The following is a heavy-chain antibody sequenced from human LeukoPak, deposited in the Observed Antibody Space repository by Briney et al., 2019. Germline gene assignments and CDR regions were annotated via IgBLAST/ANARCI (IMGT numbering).Heavy chain of an antibody. J-gene: IGHJ6*03. V-gene: IGHV3-33*01. D-gene: IGHD6-6*01. Sequence: PGRSLRLSCAASGFTFSSYGMHWVRQAPGKGLEWVAVIWYDGSNKYYADSVKGRFTISRDNSKNTLYLQMNSLRAEDTAVYYCARGRSSSSAYMDVWGKGTTVTVSS. CDR1: GFTFSSYG. CDR3: ARGRSSSSAYMDV. CDR2: IWYDGSNK.